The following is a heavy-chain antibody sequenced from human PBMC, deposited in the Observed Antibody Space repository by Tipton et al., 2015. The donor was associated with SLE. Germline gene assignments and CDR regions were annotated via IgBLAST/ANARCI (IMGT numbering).Heavy chain of an antibody. J-gene: IGHJ6*02. CDR1: AFTFSSYW. CDR2: INQDGTEK. V-gene: IGHV3-7*01. CDR3: ARGDRGSYYTWAYYYGMDV. D-gene: IGHD1-26*01. Sequence: SLRLSCAASAFTFSSYWMSWVRQAPGKGLEWVANINQDGTEKYYVDSVKGRFTISRDNAKNSLYLQMNSLRAEDTAVYYCARGDRGSYYTWAYYYGMDVWGQGTTVTVSS.